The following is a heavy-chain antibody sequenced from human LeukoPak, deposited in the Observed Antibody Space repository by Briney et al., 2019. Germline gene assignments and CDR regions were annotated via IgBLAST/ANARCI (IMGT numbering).Heavy chain of an antibody. CDR2: ISSSGSTV. CDR1: GFTCGSYE. V-gene: IGHV3-48*03. D-gene: IGHD6-19*01. CDR3: ARGGAVAGLY. J-gene: IGHJ4*02. Sequence: GGSLRLSCAVSGFTCGSYEMNWVRQAPGKGLDWVSYISSSGSTVYYPDSVKGRFTISRDNAKNSLYLQMTSLRGEDTAVYYCARGGAVAGLYWGQGTLVTVSS.